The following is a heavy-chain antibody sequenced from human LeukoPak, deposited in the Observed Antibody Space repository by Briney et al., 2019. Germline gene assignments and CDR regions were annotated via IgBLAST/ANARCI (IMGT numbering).Heavy chain of an antibody. V-gene: IGHV1-69*05. Sequence: ASVKVSCKASGDTFSSYAISWVRQAPGQGLEWMGSIFPIFVTTYYTQKFQGRVTITTDETTSTAYMELSSLRSEDTAVYYWATPGNYYDSSGYSYFDYWGQGTLVTVSS. J-gene: IGHJ4*02. CDR3: ATPGNYYDSSGYSYFDY. CDR2: IFPIFVTT. CDR1: GDTFSSYA. D-gene: IGHD3-22*01.